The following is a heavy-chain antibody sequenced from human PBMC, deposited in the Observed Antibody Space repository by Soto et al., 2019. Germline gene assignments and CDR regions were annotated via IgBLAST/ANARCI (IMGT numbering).Heavy chain of an antibody. CDR3: AKGARDVDY. CDR1: GFTFSSQT. D-gene: IGHD5-12*01. J-gene: IGHJ4*02. CDR2: ISSSGST. V-gene: IGHV3-23*01. Sequence: EVQLLESGGGLVQPGGSLRLSCAASGFTFSSQTMSWVRQAPGKGLEWVSVISSSGSTSYTDSVEARFTISKDSSKNTLYLQLNSLRVEDTAVYYCAKGARDVDYWGQGTLVTVSS.